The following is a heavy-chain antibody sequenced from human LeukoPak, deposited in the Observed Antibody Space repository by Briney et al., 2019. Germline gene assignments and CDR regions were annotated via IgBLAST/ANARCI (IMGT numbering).Heavy chain of an antibody. CDR2: INHSGST. CDR1: GGSFSGYY. V-gene: IGHV4-34*01. Sequence: PSETLSLTCAVYGGSFSGYYWSWIRQPPGKGLEWIGEINHSGSTNYNPSLKSRVTISVDTSKNQFSLKLSSVTAADTAVYYCAREARRSGYRSRVYYFDYWGQGTLVTVSS. D-gene: IGHD3-3*01. CDR3: AREARRSGYRSRVYYFDY. J-gene: IGHJ4*02.